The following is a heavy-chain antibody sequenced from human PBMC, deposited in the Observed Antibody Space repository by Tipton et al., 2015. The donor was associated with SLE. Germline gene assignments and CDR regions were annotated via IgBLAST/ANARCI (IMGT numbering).Heavy chain of an antibody. J-gene: IGHJ4*02. CDR2: VHHTGST. CDR1: RFSITNGYY. V-gene: IGHV4-38-2*02. CDR3: AREGGDY. D-gene: IGHD3-16*01. Sequence: TLSLTCTVSRFSITNGYYWAWFRQPPGKGLEWIGSVHHTGSTYYTPSLKSRVTISVDTSKNQFFLRLNSVTAADTALYYCAREGGDYWGQGTLVTVSS.